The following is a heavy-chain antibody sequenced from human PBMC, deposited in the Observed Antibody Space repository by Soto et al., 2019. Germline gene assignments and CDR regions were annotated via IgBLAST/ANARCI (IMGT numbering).Heavy chain of an antibody. J-gene: IGHJ4*02. D-gene: IGHD5-18*01. Sequence: QPGGSLRLSCASSGFTFSSYGMHWVRQAPGKGLEWVAVIWYDGSNKYYADSVKGRFTISRDNSKNTLYLQMNSLRAEDTAVYYCARSYVDTDYDYWGQGTLVTVSS. CDR2: IWYDGSNK. V-gene: IGHV3-33*01. CDR1: GFTFSSYG. CDR3: ARSYVDTDYDY.